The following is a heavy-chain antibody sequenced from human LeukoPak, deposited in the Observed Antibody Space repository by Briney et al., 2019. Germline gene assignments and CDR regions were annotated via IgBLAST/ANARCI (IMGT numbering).Heavy chain of an antibody. Sequence: GGSLRLSCAASGFTFSGSAMHWVRQASGKGLEWVGRIRSKANSYATAYAASVKGRFTISRDDSKNTAYLQMNSLKTEDTAVYYCTRLVGVGDFDYWGQGTLVTVSS. V-gene: IGHV3-73*01. D-gene: IGHD1-26*01. CDR3: TRLVGVGDFDY. CDR2: IRSKANSYAT. CDR1: GFTFSGSA. J-gene: IGHJ4*02.